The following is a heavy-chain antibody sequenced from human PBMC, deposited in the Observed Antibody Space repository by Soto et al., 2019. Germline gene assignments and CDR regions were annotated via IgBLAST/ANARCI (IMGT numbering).Heavy chain of an antibody. D-gene: IGHD2-2*01. Sequence: SETLSLTCTVSGGSISSGGYYWSWIRQHPGKGLEWIGYIYYSGSTYYNPSLKSRVTISVDTSKNQFSLKLSSVTAADTAVYYCARTLVVPAATHNWFDPWGQGTLVTDSS. CDR1: GGSISSGGYY. CDR2: IYYSGST. J-gene: IGHJ5*02. V-gene: IGHV4-31*03. CDR3: ARTLVVPAATHNWFDP.